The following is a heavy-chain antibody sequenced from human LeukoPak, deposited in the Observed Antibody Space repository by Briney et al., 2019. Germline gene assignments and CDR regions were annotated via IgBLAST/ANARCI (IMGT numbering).Heavy chain of an antibody. CDR3: AIEFRYSGSYGAFDI. D-gene: IGHD1-26*01. J-gene: IGHJ3*02. V-gene: IGHV4-34*01. Sequence: SETLSLTCAVYGGSFSGYYWSWIRQPPGKGLEWIGEINHSGSTNYNPSLKSRVTISVDTSKNQFSLKLSSVTAADTAVYYCAIEFRYSGSYGAFDIWGQGTMVTVSS. CDR2: INHSGST. CDR1: GGSFSGYY.